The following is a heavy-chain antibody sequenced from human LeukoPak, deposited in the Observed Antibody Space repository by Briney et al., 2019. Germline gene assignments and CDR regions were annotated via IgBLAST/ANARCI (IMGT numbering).Heavy chain of an antibody. CDR1: GGTFSSYA. D-gene: IGHD3-22*01. J-gene: IGHJ4*02. CDR2: IIPIFGTA. Sequence: SVKVSCKASGGTFSSYAISWVRQAPGQGLEWMGGIIPIFGTANYAQKFQGRVTITTDESTSTAYMELSSLRSEDTAVYYCARSDSSGYYRFDYWGQGTLVTVSS. V-gene: IGHV1-69*05. CDR3: ARSDSSGYYRFDY.